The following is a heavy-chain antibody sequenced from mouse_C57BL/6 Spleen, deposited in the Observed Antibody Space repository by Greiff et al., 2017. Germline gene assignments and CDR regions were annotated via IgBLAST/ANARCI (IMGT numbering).Heavy chain of an antibody. CDR1: GYSFTSYY. V-gene: IGHV1-66*01. J-gene: IGHJ1*03. D-gene: IGHD1-1*01. CDR3: ARSRYGSSYWYFDV. CDR2: IYPGSGNT. Sequence: QLQQSGPELVKPGASVKISCKASGYSFTSYYIHWVKQRPGQGLEWIGWIYPGSGNTKYNEKFKGKATRTADTSSSTAYMQLSSLTSEDSAVYYCARSRYGSSYWYFDVWGTGTTVTVSS.